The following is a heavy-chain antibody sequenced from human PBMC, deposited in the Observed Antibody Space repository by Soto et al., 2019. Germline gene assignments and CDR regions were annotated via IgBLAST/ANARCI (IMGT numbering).Heavy chain of an antibody. D-gene: IGHD6-6*01. J-gene: IGHJ6*02. V-gene: IGHV3-23*01. Sequence: GGSLRLSCAASGFTFSSYAMSWVRQAPGKGLEWVSAISGSGGSTYYADSVKGRFTISRDNSKNTLYLQMNSLRAEDTAVYYNAKDLGSSSAYYYYGMDVWGQGTTVTVSS. CDR1: GFTFSSYA. CDR2: ISGSGGST. CDR3: AKDLGSSSAYYYYGMDV.